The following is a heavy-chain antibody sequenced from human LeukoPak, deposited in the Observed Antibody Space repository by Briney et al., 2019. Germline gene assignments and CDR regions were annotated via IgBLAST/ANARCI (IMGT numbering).Heavy chain of an antibody. CDR3: ARHGYCSGGSCYWDY. CDR2: INLSGGT. V-gene: IGHV4-34*01. CDR1: GGSFSTDY. J-gene: IGHJ4*02. Sequence: SETLSLTCGVYGGSFSTDYWSWIRQPPGKGLEWIGEINLSGGTNYNPSLKSRVSISIDTSKNQFSLKLSSVTAADTAVYYCARHGYCSGGSCYWDYWGQGTLVTVSS. D-gene: IGHD2-15*01.